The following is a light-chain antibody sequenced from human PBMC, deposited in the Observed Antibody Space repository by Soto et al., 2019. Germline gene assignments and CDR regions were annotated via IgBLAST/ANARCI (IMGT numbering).Light chain of an antibody. Sequence: EVVLTQSPGTLSLSPGERATLSCRASQTVSNNYLAWYQQKAGQAPRLLIFGSSVRATGLPDRFSGSGSGTAFTLTISRLEPEDFAVYYYQQYGSSPPYTFGQGTKLEIK. CDR2: GSS. CDR1: QTVSNNY. V-gene: IGKV3-20*01. CDR3: QQYGSSPPYT. J-gene: IGKJ2*01.